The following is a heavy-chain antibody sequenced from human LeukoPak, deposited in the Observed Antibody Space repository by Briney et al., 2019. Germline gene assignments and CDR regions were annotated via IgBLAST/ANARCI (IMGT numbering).Heavy chain of an antibody. J-gene: IGHJ4*02. CDR1: GFTFSSYS. D-gene: IGHD6-19*01. CDR3: ARGAYSSGWYSFDY. Sequence: PGGSLRLSCAAPGFTFSSYSMNWVRQAPGKGLEWVSSISSSSSYIYYADSVKGRFTISRDNAKNSLYLQMNSLRAEDTAVYYCARGAYSSGWYSFDYWGQGTLVTVSS. V-gene: IGHV3-21*01. CDR2: ISSSSSYI.